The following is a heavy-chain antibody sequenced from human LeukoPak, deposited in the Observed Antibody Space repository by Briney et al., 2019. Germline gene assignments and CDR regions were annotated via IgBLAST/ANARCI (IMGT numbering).Heavy chain of an antibody. CDR3: ARAGRSSSWKNWFDP. CDR2: INHSGST. J-gene: IGHJ5*02. Sequence: PSETLSLTCAVYGGSFSGYYWSWIRQPPGKGLEWIGEINHSGSTNYNPSLKSRVTISVDTSKNQFSLKLSSVTAADTAVYYCARAGRSSSWKNWFDPWGQGTLVTVSS. D-gene: IGHD6-13*01. V-gene: IGHV4-34*01. CDR1: GGSFSGYY.